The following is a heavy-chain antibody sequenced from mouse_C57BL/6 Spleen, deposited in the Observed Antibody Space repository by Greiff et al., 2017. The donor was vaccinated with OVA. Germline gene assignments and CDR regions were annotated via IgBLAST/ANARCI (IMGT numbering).Heavy chain of an antibody. CDR2: IDPEDGDT. V-gene: IGHV14-1*01. Sequence: VQLQQSGAELVRPGASVKLSCTASGFNIKDYYMHWVKQRPEQGLEWIGRIDPEDGDTDYAPKFQGKATMTADTASNTAYLQRSSLTSEDTAVYYCTTVYYYGSGDYWGQGTTLTVSS. CDR3: TTVYYYGSGDY. D-gene: IGHD1-1*01. CDR1: GFNIKDYY. J-gene: IGHJ2*01.